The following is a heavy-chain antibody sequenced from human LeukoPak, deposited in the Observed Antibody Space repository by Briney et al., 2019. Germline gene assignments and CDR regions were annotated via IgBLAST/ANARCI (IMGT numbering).Heavy chain of an antibody. CDR1: GGSISSSNW. Sequence: PSETLSLTCAVSGGSISSSNWWSWVRQPPGKGLEWIGEIYHSGSTNYNPSLKSRVTISVDKSKNQFSLKLSSVTAADTAVYYCARRRERRRTDRFDYFDYWGQGALVAVSS. J-gene: IGHJ4*02. CDR2: IYHSGST. D-gene: IGHD1-26*01. V-gene: IGHV4-4*02. CDR3: ARRRERRRTDRFDYFDY.